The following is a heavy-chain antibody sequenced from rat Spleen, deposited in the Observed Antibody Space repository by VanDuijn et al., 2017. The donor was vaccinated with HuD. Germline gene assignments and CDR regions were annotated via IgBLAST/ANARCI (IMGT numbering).Heavy chain of an antibody. CDR3: VRQGYLRDWYFDF. V-gene: IGHV5-31*01. D-gene: IGHD2-7*01. Sequence: EVQLVESGGGLVLPGRSLKLSCVTSGFTFNYYWMTWIRQAPGKGLEWVASITNASGGTHYPDSLKGRFTISRDIAKSTLYLQMNSLRSEDTATYYCVRQGYLRDWYFDFWGPGTMVTVSS. CDR1: GFTFNYYW. J-gene: IGHJ1*01. CDR2: ITNASGGT.